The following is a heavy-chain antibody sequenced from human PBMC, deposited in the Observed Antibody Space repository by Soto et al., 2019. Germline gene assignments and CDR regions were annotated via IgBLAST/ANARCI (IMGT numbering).Heavy chain of an antibody. CDR3: ARGRICSGGSCYYYYYGMDV. V-gene: IGHV1-8*01. CDR2: MNPNSGNT. J-gene: IGHJ6*02. Sequence: ASVKVSCKASGYTFTGYDINWVRQATGQGLEWMGWMNPNSGNTGYAQKFQGRVTMTRNTSISTAYMELSSLRSEDTAVYYCARGRICSGGSCYYYYYGMDVWGQGTTVTVSS. CDR1: GYTFTGYD. D-gene: IGHD2-15*01.